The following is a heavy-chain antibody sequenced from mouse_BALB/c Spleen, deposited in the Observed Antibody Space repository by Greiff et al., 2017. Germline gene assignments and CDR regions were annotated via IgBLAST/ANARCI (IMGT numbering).Heavy chain of an antibody. Sequence: EVKLVESGGGLVKPGGSLKLSCAASGFTFSSYAMSWVRQTPEKRLEWVASISSGGSTYYPDSVKGRFTISRDNARNILYLQMSSLRSEDTAMYYCARGIYYGYDAMDYWGQGTSVTVSS. CDR2: ISSGGST. CDR1: GFTFSSYA. V-gene: IGHV5-6-5*01. CDR3: ARGIYYGYDAMDY. D-gene: IGHD2-1*01. J-gene: IGHJ4*01.